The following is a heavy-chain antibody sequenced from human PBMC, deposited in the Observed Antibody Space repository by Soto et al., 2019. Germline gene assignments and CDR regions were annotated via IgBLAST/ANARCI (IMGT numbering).Heavy chain of an antibody. CDR2: IYYSGST. CDR3: ARRLSGVGIQLWLFWFDP. CDR1: GGSISSSSYY. V-gene: IGHV4-39*01. D-gene: IGHD5-18*01. Sequence: SETLSLTCTVSGGSISSSSYYWGWIRQPPGKGLEWIGSIYYSGSTYYNPSLKSRITISVDTSKNQFALKLSPVTAADAAVFYCARRLSGVGIQLWLFWFDPWGQGTLVTVSS. J-gene: IGHJ5*02.